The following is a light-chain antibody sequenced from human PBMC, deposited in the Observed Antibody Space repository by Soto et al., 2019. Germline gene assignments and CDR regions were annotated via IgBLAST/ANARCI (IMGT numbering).Light chain of an antibody. CDR1: SSDVGGYNY. J-gene: IGLJ2*01. V-gene: IGLV2-11*01. Sequence: QSALTQPRSVSGSPGQSVTISCTGTSSDVGGYNYVSWYQQHPGKAPKLMIYDVSKRPSGVPDRFSGSKSGNTAFVAISGLQAEDEADYYCCSYAGNYTLLFGGGTQLTVL. CDR2: DVS. CDR3: CSYAGNYTLL.